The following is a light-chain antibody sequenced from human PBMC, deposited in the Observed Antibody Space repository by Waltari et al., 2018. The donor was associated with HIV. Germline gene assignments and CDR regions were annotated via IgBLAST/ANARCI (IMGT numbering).Light chain of an antibody. V-gene: IGLV1-51*01. CDR3: GTWDSSLSAGV. CDR1: SSNIGYHS. J-gene: IGLJ2*01. Sequence: QSVLTQPPSVSAAPGQRVTISCSGSSSNIGYHSVSWYQQLPGTAPKLLLYDNNKRPSGIPDRFSGSKSGASATLGITGLQTGDEADYYCGTWDSSLSAGVFGGGTKLTVL. CDR2: DNN.